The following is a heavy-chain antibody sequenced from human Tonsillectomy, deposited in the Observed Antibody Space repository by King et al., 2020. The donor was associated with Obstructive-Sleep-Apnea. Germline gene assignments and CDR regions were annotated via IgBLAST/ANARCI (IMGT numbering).Heavy chain of an antibody. V-gene: IGHV4-31*03. CDR2: IYYSGSP. CDR1: GGSISSGGYY. Sequence: QLQESGPGLVKPSQTLSLTCTVSGGSISSGGYYWSCILHHPGKGLECIGYIYYSGSPFYNQSLKSRVTHSVDTSKNQFSLKLSSVTAADTAVYYCARDRWADGAFDIWGQGTMVTVSS. J-gene: IGHJ3*02. CDR3: ARDRWADGAFDI. D-gene: IGHD4-23*01.